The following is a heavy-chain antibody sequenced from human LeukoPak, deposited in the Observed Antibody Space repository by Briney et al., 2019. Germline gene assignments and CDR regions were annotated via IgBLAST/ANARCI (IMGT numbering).Heavy chain of an antibody. CDR1: GYSISSAFY. D-gene: IGHD6-19*01. V-gene: IGHV4-38-2*02. J-gene: IGHJ3*02. CDR3: ARDAVIEVAGIDWDDAFDI. Sequence: PSETLSLTCTVSGYSISSAFYWGWIPQPPGKGLEWIGRLYLSVSTHYNPSPRRAVTTSVDTSKNKFSLCMRSVTEPDTAVYYCARDAVIEVAGIDWDDAFDIWGQGTMVTVSS. CDR2: LYLSVST.